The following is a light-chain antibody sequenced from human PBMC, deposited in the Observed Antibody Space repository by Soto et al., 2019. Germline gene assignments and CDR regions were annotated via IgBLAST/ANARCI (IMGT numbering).Light chain of an antibody. V-gene: IGKV2-30*01. CDR1: QSLLYSDGNTY. J-gene: IGKJ2*01. CDR2: QVS. CDR3: QQHSNWPVYT. Sequence: DVVLTQSPLSLPVTLGQPASISCRSSQSLLYSDGNTYLSWFQQRPGQSPRRLIYQVSNRDSGVPDRFSGSGSGTDFTLTISRVEAEDFAIYYGQQHSNWPVYTFGQGTKLGIK.